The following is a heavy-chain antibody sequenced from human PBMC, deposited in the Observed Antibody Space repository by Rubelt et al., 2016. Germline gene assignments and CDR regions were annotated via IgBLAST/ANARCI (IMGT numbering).Heavy chain of an antibody. D-gene: IGHD3-22*01. Sequence: EVQLVESGGGLVQPGGSLRLSCAASGFIFSGYWMSWARQAPGKGLEWVANIKQDGSEIHYVDSVKGRFTISRDNAKNSLYPQMNSLRAEDTAVYYCARDKGWYDSSPYYFDYWGQGTLVTVSS. J-gene: IGHJ4*02. CDR3: ARDKGWYDSSPYYFDY. CDR2: IKQDGSEI. V-gene: IGHV3-7*01. CDR1: GFIFSGYW.